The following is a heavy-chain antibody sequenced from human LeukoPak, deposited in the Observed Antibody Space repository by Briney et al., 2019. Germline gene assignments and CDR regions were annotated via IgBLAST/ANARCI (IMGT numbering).Heavy chain of an antibody. Sequence: SETLSLTCAVYGGSFSDYHWSWIRQPPGKGLEWIGEINPSGSTNYSPSLKSRVTISVDTSKNQFSLKPSSVAAADTAVYFCARVGYSYVINDWSRTGLGAYPTKYFYHMDVWDKGTTVTVSS. CDR1: GGSFSDYH. CDR3: ARVGYSYVINDWSRTGLGAYPTKYFYHMDV. V-gene: IGHV4-34*01. CDR2: INPSGST. D-gene: IGHD5-18*01. J-gene: IGHJ6*03.